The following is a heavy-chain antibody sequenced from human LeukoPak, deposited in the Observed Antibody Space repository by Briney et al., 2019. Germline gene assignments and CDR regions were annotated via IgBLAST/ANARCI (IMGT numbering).Heavy chain of an antibody. CDR3: ARDPNGDYVGVFDF. CDR2: ISSAGT. V-gene: IGHV3-23*01. CDR1: GFIFSNYA. Sequence: GGSLRLSCVGSGFIFSNYALIWVRQAPGKGLEWVSAISSAGTFYADSVRGRFIMSRDNSKNTLYLQMNSLRDEDTAIYYCARDPNGDYVGVFDFWGQGTMVTVSS. J-gene: IGHJ3*01. D-gene: IGHD4-17*01.